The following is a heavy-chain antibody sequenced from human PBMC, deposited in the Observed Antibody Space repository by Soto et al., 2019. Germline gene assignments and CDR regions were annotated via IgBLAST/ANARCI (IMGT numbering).Heavy chain of an antibody. D-gene: IGHD3-3*01. CDR3: ARDTSWYDFWSGYYFDY. V-gene: IGHV3-21*01. CDR2: ISSSSSYI. CDR1: GFTFSSYS. J-gene: IGHJ4*02. Sequence: GGSLRLSCAASGFTFSSYSMNWVRQAPGKGLEWVSSISSSSSYIYYADSVKGRFTISRDNAKNSLYLQMNSLRAEDTAEYYCARDTSWYDFWSGYYFDYWGQGTLVTVSS.